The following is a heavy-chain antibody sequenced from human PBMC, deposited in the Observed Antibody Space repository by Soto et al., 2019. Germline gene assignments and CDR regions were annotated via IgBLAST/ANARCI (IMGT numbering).Heavy chain of an antibody. Sequence: QVQLVQSGAEEKKPGASVKVSCKASGYTFTSYAMHWVRQAPGQRLEWMGWINAGNGNTKYSQKFQGRVTITRDTXXSTAYMELSSLRSEDTAVYYCARLYYNGLRGPFDYWGQGTLVTVSS. J-gene: IGHJ4*02. CDR1: GYTFTSYA. CDR2: INAGNGNT. CDR3: ARLYYNGLRGPFDY. V-gene: IGHV1-3*05. D-gene: IGHD3-10*01.